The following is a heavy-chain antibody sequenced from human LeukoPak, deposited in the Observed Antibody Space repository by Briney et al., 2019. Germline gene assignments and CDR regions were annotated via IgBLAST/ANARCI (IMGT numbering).Heavy chain of an antibody. Sequence: RGSLRLSCAASGFTVSSNYMSWVRQAPGKGLEWVSLIYSGGSTYYADSVKGRFTISRDNSKNTLYLQMNSLRAEDTAVYYCARRSYYDSSGYYREGAFDIWGQGTMVTVSS. J-gene: IGHJ3*02. CDR2: IYSGGST. CDR3: ARRSYYDSSGYYREGAFDI. V-gene: IGHV3-53*01. D-gene: IGHD3-22*01. CDR1: GFTVSSNY.